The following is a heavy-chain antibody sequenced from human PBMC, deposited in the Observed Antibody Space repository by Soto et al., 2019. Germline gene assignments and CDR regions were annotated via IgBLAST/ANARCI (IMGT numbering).Heavy chain of an antibody. J-gene: IGHJ2*01. CDR1: GGSISSYY. Sequence: QVQLQESGPGLVKPSETVSLTCTVSGGSISSYYWSWIRQPPGKGLEWIGYIYYRGSTNYNPSLKSRVTISVDTSKNQFSLKLSSVTAADTAMYYCARFNWYFDLWGRGTLVTVSS. CDR2: IYYRGST. CDR3: ARFNWYFDL. V-gene: IGHV4-59*01.